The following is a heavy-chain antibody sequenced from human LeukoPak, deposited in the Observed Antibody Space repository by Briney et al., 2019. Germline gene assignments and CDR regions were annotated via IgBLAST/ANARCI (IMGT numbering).Heavy chain of an antibody. CDR1: GYRVTNYW. CDR2: IYPGDSDT. V-gene: IGHV5-51*01. CDR3: AKVVPVALDAFDI. D-gene: IGHD2-2*01. J-gene: IGHJ3*02. Sequence: GESLKISCKASGYRVTNYWIGWVRQMPGKSLEWMGIIYPGDSDTRYSPSFQGQVTISADKSISTAYLQWSSLKASDTAMYYCAKVVPVALDAFDIWGQGTMVTVSS.